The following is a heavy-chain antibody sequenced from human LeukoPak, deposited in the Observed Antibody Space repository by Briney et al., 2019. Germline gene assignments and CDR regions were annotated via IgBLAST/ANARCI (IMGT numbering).Heavy chain of an antibody. CDR2: INDRGRT. Sequence: SETLSLTCAVHGGSFSGYHWNWIRHSPEKGLEWIGEINDRGRTYYNPSLKSRVTISVDTSKNQFSLKLSSVTAADTAVYYCARSVPGRGYCSGGSCHATTNWFDPWGQGTLVTVSS. J-gene: IGHJ5*02. D-gene: IGHD2-15*01. V-gene: IGHV4-34*01. CDR3: ARSVPGRGYCSGGSCHATTNWFDP. CDR1: GGSFSGYH.